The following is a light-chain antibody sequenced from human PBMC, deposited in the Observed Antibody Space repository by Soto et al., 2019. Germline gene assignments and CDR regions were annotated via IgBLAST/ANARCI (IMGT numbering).Light chain of an antibody. V-gene: IGKV3-15*01. CDR1: QSLGSD. J-gene: IGKJ1*01. Sequence: DIVMTQSPLSLPVTPGEPASISFRSSQSLGSDLAWYQQKPGQAPRLPIFGASARPTGIPARISGSGSGTEFTLTISSLRSEDFAVYFCQQYYNWPRTFGQGTKVDI. CDR3: QQYYNWPRT. CDR2: GAS.